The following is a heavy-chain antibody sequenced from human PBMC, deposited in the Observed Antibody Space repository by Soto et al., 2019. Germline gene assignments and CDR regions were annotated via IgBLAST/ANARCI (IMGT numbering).Heavy chain of an antibody. J-gene: IGHJ6*02. CDR3: ARGPNYYGSGSYSRPGPRAYYYYRMDV. V-gene: IGHV3-53*01. CDR2: LYSGGST. Sequence: PGGSLRLSCAGSGSTVSSNYMSWVRHAPGKGLECVSVLYSGGSTYYADSVKGRFTISRDNAKNSLYLQMNSLRAEDTAVYYCARGPNYYGSGSYSRPGPRAYYYYRMDVWGQGTTVAVSS. D-gene: IGHD3-10*01. CDR1: GSTVSSNY.